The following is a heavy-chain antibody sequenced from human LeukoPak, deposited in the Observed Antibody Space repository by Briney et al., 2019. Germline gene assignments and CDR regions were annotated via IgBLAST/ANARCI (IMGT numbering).Heavy chain of an antibody. CDR1: GFTFSDYY. D-gene: IGHD6-19*01. CDR2: ITTSGTTK. V-gene: IGHV3-11*04. J-gene: IGHJ6*02. CDR3: ARDPYSSGWPSYYYYGMDV. Sequence: GGSLRLSCAASGFTFSDYYMSWIRQAPGKGLEWISYITTSGTTKYYADSVEGRFTISRDNAKNTLYLQMNSLRAEDTAVYYCARDPYSSGWPSYYYYGMDVWGQGTTVTVSS.